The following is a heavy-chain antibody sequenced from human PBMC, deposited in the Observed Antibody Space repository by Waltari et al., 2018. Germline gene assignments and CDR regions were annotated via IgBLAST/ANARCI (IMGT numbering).Heavy chain of an antibody. J-gene: IGHJ4*02. CDR2: INPNSGGT. CDR1: GYTFTGYY. Sequence: QVQLVQSGAEVKKPGASVKVSCKASGYTFTGYYMHWVRQDPGPGLEWMGRINPNSGGTNYAQKLQGMVTMTRDTSISTAYMELSRLRSDDTAVYYCARDNDRGEALDYWGQGTLVTVSS. V-gene: IGHV1-2*06. CDR3: ARDNDRGEALDY. D-gene: IGHD3-10*01.